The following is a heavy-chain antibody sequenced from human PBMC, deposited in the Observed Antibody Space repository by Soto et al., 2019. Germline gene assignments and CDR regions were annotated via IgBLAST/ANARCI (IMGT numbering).Heavy chain of an antibody. Sequence: SETLSLTCTVSGGSISTYYWRWIRQSPGKGLEWIGYIFYSDNTNYNPSLRSRVTISVDTSKSQFSLKLTSVTAADTAVYYCARGGETYYDFWSGFSPIDYWGQGALVTVS. CDR2: IFYSDNT. CDR3: ARGGETYYDFWSGFSPIDY. D-gene: IGHD3-3*01. J-gene: IGHJ4*02. CDR1: GGSISTYY. V-gene: IGHV4-59*01.